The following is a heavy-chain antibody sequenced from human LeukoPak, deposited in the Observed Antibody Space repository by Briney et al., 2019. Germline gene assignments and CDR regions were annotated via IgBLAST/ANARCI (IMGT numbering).Heavy chain of an antibody. Sequence: GGSLRLPCAASGFTFSGSVMHWVRLASGKGLEWVGRITSKPNSYTTVYAASVKGRFTISSDDSKNTAYLQMNSLKIEDTAVYYCTGGSGWYSPDYWGQGTLVTVSS. CDR1: GFTFSGSV. CDR3: TGGSGWYSPDY. J-gene: IGHJ4*02. D-gene: IGHD6-19*01. CDR2: ITSKPNSYTT. V-gene: IGHV3-73*01.